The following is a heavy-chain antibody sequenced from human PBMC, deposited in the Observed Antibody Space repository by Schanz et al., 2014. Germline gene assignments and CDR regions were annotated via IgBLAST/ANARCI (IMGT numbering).Heavy chain of an antibody. Sequence: EVQLLESGGGLVQPGGSLRLSCLASGFAFSSYGMNWLRQAPGKGLEWVSALSEGGGGTHYADSVRGRFTISSDSSKNTLYLQMNSLRPEDTAMYYCARGGFGEVSYFDYWGQGTLVTVSS. J-gene: IGHJ4*02. CDR2: LSEGGGGT. CDR3: ARGGFGEVSYFDY. V-gene: IGHV3-23*01. D-gene: IGHD3-10*01. CDR1: GFAFSSYG.